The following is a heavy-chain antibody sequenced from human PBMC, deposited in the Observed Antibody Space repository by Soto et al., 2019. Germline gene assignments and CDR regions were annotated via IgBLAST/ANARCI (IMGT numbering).Heavy chain of an antibody. CDR1: GFTFGDNA. CDR3: TRDRSTVATLNFDY. J-gene: IGHJ4*02. V-gene: IGHV3-49*03. Sequence: LRLSCTASGFTFGDNAMSWFRQAPGKGLEWVGFIRSKTYAETTEYAASVKGRFTISRDDSKSIGYLQMNSLKTEDTAVYYCTRDRSTVATLNFDYWGQGTLVTVS. CDR2: IRSKTYAETT. D-gene: IGHD5-12*01.